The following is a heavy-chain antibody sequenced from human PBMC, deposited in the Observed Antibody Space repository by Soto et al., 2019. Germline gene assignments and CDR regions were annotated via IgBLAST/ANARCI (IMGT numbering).Heavy chain of an antibody. V-gene: IGHV1-18*01. CDR1: GYTFTSYG. D-gene: IGHD3-22*01. CDR2: ISAYNGNT. J-gene: IGHJ5*02. Sequence: QVQLVQSGAEVKKPGASVKVSCKASGYTFTSYGISWVRQAPGQGLEWMGWISAYNGNTNYAQKLQGRVTMTTDTSTSTVYMELRSRRSDDTAVYYCAMVKRTYYYDSSGQFDPWGQGTLVTVSS. CDR3: AMVKRTYYYDSSGQFDP.